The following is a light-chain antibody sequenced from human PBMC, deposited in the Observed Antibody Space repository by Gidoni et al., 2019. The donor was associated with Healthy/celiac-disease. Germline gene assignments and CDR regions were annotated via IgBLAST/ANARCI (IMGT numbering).Light chain of an antibody. CDR1: QSVNNN. CDR3: QHYSNWPPLT. V-gene: IGKV3D-15*01. Sequence: EIVMTQSPATLSMSPGERATLSCRASQSVNNNLAWYQQKLGQAHRLLIYAASTRATGIPARFSGSGSGTEFTLTISTLQSEDFAVYYCQHYSNWPPLTFGGGTKVEIK. CDR2: AAS. J-gene: IGKJ4*01.